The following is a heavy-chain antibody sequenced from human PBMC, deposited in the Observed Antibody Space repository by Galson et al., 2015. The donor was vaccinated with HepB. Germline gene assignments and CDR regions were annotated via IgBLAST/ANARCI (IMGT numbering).Heavy chain of an antibody. CDR2: INPGGGST. CDR1: ENTFTSYY. CDR3: TRDRIPAAGTLLESNYYYYYGMDV. D-gene: IGHD6-13*01. J-gene: IGHJ6*02. V-gene: IGHV1-46*03. Sequence: SVKVSCKAPENTFTSYYMHWVRQAPGQGLEWMGLINPGGGSTTYAQKFQGRVTMTRDTSTSTVYLEVTSLRSEDTAVYYCTRDRIPAAGTLLESNYYYYYGMDVWGQGTTVTVSS.